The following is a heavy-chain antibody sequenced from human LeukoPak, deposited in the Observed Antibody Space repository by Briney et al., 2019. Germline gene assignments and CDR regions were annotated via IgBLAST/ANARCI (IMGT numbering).Heavy chain of an antibody. D-gene: IGHD2-15*01. J-gene: IGHJ4*02. V-gene: IGHV4-39*01. CDR1: GGSISSSSYY. CDR3: APSSPGFDY. CDR2: IYYSGST. Sequence: SETLSLTCTVSGGSISSSSYYWGWVRQPPGKGLEWIGSIYYSGSTCYNPSLKSRVTISVDTSKNQFSLKLSSVTVADTAVYYCAPSSPGFDYWGQGTLVTVSS.